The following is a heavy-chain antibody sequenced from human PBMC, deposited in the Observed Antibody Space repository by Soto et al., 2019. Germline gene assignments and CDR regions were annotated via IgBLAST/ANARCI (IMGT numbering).Heavy chain of an antibody. J-gene: IGHJ6*02. CDR2: IYYSGST. V-gene: IGHV4-59*01. Sequence: PSETLSLTCTVSGGSISSYYWSWIRQPPGKGLEWIGYIYYSGSTNCNPSLKSRVTISVDTSKNQFSLKLSSVTAADTAVYYCAGFLGYCSSTSCLYGMDVWGQGTTVTVSS. CDR1: GGSISSYY. D-gene: IGHD2-2*01. CDR3: AGFLGYCSSTSCLYGMDV.